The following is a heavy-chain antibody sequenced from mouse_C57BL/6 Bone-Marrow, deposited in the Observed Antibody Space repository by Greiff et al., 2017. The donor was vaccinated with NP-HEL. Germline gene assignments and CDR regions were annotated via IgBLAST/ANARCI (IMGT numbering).Heavy chain of an antibody. Sequence: VKLQQPGAELVKPGASVKLSCKASGYTFTSYWMQWVKQRPGQGLEWIGEIDPSDSYTNYNQKFKGKATLTVDTSSSTAYMQLSSLTSEDSAVYYCAVLTPWFAYWGQGTLVTVSA. CDR1: GYTFTSYW. CDR2: IDPSDSYT. CDR3: AVLTPWFAY. J-gene: IGHJ3*01. V-gene: IGHV1-50*01.